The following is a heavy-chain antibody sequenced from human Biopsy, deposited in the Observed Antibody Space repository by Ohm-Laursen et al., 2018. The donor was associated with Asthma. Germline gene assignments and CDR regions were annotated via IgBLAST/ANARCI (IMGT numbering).Heavy chain of an antibody. V-gene: IGHV1-2*06. Sequence: ASVKVSCKASGYTFIGCHIHWMRQAPGQGLEWMGRINPNSGGTNYAQKFQGRVTMTRDTSISTAYLEVSRLRSDDTAVYYCARGQKSAGDRWFDPWGQGTLVTVSS. CDR3: ARGQKSAGDRWFDP. J-gene: IGHJ5*02. CDR1: GYTFIGCH. D-gene: IGHD6-13*01. CDR2: INPNSGGT.